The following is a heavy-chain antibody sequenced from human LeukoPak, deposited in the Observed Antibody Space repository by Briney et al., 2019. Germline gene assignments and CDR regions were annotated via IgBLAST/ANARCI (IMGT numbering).Heavy chain of an antibody. CDR1: GASITTYS. J-gene: IGHJ5*02. D-gene: IGHD2-21*01. V-gene: IGHV4-59*08. CDR3: ARWDELDWAFGT. Sequence: SETVSLTCSVSGASITTYSWNWLRQSPGKGLEWIGYFSLGETTSYTSSLKSRVTISRDTSKNQVSLKLTSVTAADTAVYYCARWDELDWAFGTWGPGTLVTVSS. CDR2: FSLGETT.